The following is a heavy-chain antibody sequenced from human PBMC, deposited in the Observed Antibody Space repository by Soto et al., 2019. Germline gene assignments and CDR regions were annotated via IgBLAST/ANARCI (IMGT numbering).Heavy chain of an antibody. CDR1: GYTFTSYG. CDR2: ISAYNGNT. Sequence: ASVKVSCKASGYTFTSYGISWVRQAPGQGLEWMGWISAYNGNTNYAQKLQGRVTMTTDTSTSTAYMELRSLRSDDTAVYYCARDLRVQWELSGNNWIDPRGPGAQVTVSS. D-gene: IGHD1-26*01. CDR3: ARDLRVQWELSGNNWIDP. J-gene: IGHJ5*02. V-gene: IGHV1-18*01.